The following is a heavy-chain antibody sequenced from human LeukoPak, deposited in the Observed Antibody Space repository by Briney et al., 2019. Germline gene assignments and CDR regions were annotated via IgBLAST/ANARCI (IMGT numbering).Heavy chain of an antibody. CDR2: INPNSGGT. CDR3: ARANSGWYVWDY. V-gene: IGHV1-2*02. D-gene: IGHD6-19*01. CDR1: GYTFTSYV. Sequence: ASVKVSCKASGYTFTSYVVSWVRQAPGQGLGWRGWINPNSGGTNYAQKFQGRVTMTRDMSTSTVYMELSSLRSEDTAVYYCARANSGWYVWDYWGQGTLVTVSS. J-gene: IGHJ4*02.